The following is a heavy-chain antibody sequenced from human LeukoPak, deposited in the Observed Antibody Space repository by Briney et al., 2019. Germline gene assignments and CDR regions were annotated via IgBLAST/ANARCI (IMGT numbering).Heavy chain of an antibody. V-gene: IGHV4-38-2*01. CDR1: GNFITRGYY. CDR3: ARNTSAWSPLGETQSAPHCFDS. CDR2: IYNTGTT. Sequence: SETLSLTCGVSGNFITRGYYWSWIRQPPGKVLEWIGIIYNTGTTYYNPSLKSRVTMSIDTSKNQLSLKLPSVTAADPAVYYCARNTSAWSPLGETQSAPHCFDSWGQGTLVTVSS. D-gene: IGHD6-19*01. J-gene: IGHJ4*02.